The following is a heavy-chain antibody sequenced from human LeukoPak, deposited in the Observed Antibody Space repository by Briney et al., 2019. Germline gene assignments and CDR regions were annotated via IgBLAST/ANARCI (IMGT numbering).Heavy chain of an antibody. V-gene: IGHV1-2*02. Sequence: ASVKVSCKASGYTFTDYYMHWVRQAPGQGLEWMGWINTHSGGTSYEQKFQGRVTMTRDTSISTGFMELKSLGSDDTAVYYCARSRISAPVDYWGQGTLVTVSS. CDR2: INTHSGGT. J-gene: IGHJ4*02. CDR3: ARSRISAPVDY. D-gene: IGHD6-6*01. CDR1: GYTFTDYY.